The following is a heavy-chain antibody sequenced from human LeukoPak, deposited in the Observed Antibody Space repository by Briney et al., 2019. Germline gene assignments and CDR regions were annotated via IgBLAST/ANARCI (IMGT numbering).Heavy chain of an antibody. D-gene: IGHD3-10*01. V-gene: IGHV4-61*02. Sequence: PSETLSLTCTVSGGSISSGNYYWSWIRQPAGKGLEWIGRIDTSGSTNYNPSLKSRVTISVDTSKNQFSLKLSSVTAADTAVYYCARSRRNYGSGSYSRRFDPWGQGTLVTVSS. J-gene: IGHJ5*02. CDR1: GGSISSGNYY. CDR2: IDTSGST. CDR3: ARSRRNYGSGSYSRRFDP.